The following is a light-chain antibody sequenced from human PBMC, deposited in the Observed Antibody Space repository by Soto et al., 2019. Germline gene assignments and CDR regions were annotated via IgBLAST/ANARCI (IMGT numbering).Light chain of an antibody. Sequence: EIVMTQSPATLSVSPGERATLSCRTSQSVSSNLAWYQQKPGQAPRLLIYGASSRATGIPDRFSGSGSGTEFTLTINNLQSEDFAVYYCQQYRNWPRTFGQGTKVDIK. V-gene: IGKV3D-15*01. CDR1: QSVSSN. CDR3: QQYRNWPRT. CDR2: GAS. J-gene: IGKJ1*01.